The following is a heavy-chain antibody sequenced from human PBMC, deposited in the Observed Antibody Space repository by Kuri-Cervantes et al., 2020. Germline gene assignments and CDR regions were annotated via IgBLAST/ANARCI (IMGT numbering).Heavy chain of an antibody. J-gene: IGHJ3*02. Sequence: GESLKISCAASGFTVSSNYMSWVRQAPGKGLGWVANIKQDGSEKYYVDSVKGRFTISRDNAKNSLYLQMNSLRAEDTAVYYCARAHIVVVTHDAFDIWGQGTMVTVSS. V-gene: IGHV3-7*01. D-gene: IGHD2-21*02. CDR2: IKQDGSEK. CDR3: ARAHIVVVTHDAFDI. CDR1: GFTVSSNY.